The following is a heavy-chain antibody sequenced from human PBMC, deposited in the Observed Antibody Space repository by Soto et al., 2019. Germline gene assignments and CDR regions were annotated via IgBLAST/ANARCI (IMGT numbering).Heavy chain of an antibody. CDR3: AKGRQWELPLDY. CDR1: GFTFSSYA. CDR2: ISINGGST. D-gene: IGHD1-26*01. J-gene: IGHJ4*02. V-gene: IGHV3-23*01. Sequence: VPLLESGGGLVQPGGSLRLSCAASGFTFSSYAMSWVRQAPGKGLEWVSAISINGGSTYHADSVKGRFTISRDKSKNTLYLQMNSLRVEDTALYYCAKGRQWELPLDYWGQGTLVTVSS.